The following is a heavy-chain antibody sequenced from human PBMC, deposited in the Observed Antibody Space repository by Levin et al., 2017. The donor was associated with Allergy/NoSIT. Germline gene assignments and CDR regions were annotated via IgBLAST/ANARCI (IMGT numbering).Heavy chain of an antibody. V-gene: IGHV2-70*01. J-gene: IGHJ5*02. CDR3: ARMTYFDSSGYYIGRGWFDP. CDR1: GFSLNTRGLC. D-gene: IGHD3-22*01. CDR2: IDWDGDE. Sequence: QTLSLTCTFSGFSLNTRGLCVNWLRQPPGKALEWLALIDWDGDEYYSTSLKTRLTISRDTSRNQVVLTMTDMDPVDTATYYCARMTYFDSSGYYIGRGWFDPWGQGTLVTVSS.